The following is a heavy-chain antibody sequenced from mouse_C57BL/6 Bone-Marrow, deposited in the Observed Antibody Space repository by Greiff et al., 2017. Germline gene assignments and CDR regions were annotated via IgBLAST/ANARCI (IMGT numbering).Heavy chain of an antibody. J-gene: IGHJ4*01. D-gene: IGHD2-2*01. Sequence: EVQLQQSGAELVRPGASVKLSCTASGFNIKDDYMHWVKQRPEQGLEWIGWIDPENGATEYASKFQGKATRTADTSSNTAYLQLSSLTSEDTAVYYCTTGYYGLAMDYWGQGTSVTVSS. CDR2: IDPENGAT. CDR3: TTGYYGLAMDY. V-gene: IGHV14-4*01. CDR1: GFNIKDDY.